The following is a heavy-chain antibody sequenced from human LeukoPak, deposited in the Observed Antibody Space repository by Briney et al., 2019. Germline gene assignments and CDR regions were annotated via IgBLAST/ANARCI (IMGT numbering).Heavy chain of an antibody. D-gene: IGHD4-23*01. J-gene: IGHJ4*02. CDR3: ATKYYGGNSGFDY. CDR1: GGSVSSGNYY. Sequence: PSETLSLTCTVSGGSVSSGNYYWSWIRQPPGKGLEWIGYLYYSGSTNYNPSLKSRVTISVDTSKNQFSLNLTSVTAADTAVYYCATKYYGGNSGFDYGGQEPLATVSS. V-gene: IGHV4-61*01. CDR2: LYYSGST.